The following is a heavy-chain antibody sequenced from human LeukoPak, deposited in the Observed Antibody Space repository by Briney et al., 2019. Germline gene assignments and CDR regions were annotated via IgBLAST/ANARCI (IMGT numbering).Heavy chain of an antibody. CDR1: GGSITSGLYY. V-gene: IGHV4-39*01. CDR2: VYYSGST. Sequence: SETLSLTHTVSGGSITSGLYYWAWLRQTPGKGLDWIGSVYYSGSTYYNPSLKSRVTISVDTSKNQFSLKLSSVTAADTALYYCARPLVAAAAFMNYWGQGTLVIVSS. J-gene: IGHJ4*02. CDR3: ARPLVAAAAFMNY. D-gene: IGHD3-16*01.